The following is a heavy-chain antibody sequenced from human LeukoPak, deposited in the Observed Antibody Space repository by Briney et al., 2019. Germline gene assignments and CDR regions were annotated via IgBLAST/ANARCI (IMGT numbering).Heavy chain of an antibody. CDR3: ARSIAGGDYSIDY. D-gene: IGHD2-21*02. J-gene: IGHJ4*02. CDR2: IYYSGST. CDR1: GGSISSSYY. Sequence: SETLSLTCTVSGGSISSSYYWGWIRQPPGKGLEWIGSIYYSGSTYYNPSLKSRVTISVDTSKNQFSLKLSSVTAADTAVYYCARSIAGGDYSIDYWGQGTLVTVSS. V-gene: IGHV4-39*01.